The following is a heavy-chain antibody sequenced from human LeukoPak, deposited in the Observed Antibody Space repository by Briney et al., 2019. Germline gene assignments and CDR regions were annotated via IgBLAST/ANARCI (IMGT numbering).Heavy chain of an antibody. D-gene: IGHD6-19*01. CDR3: AKVTIAVAGDYFDY. Sequence: GGSLRLSCAASGFTFSSYAMHWVRQAPGKGLEWVAVISYDGSNKYYADSVKGRFTISRDNSKNTLYLQMNSLRAEDTAVYYCAKVTIAVAGDYFDYWGQGTLVTVSS. CDR2: ISYDGSNK. CDR1: GFTFSSYA. J-gene: IGHJ4*02. V-gene: IGHV3-30-3*01.